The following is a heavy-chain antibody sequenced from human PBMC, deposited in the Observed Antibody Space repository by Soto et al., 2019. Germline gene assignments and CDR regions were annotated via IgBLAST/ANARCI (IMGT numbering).Heavy chain of an antibody. J-gene: IGHJ6*03. V-gene: IGHV3-15*01. CDR2: IKSKTDGGTT. CDR3: TTKVVPAAMYYYYYMDV. D-gene: IGHD2-2*01. Sequence: PGGSLRLSCAASGFTFSNAWMSWVRQAPGEGLEWVGRIKSKTDGGTTDYAAPVKGRFTISRDDSKNTLYLQMNSLKTEDTAVYYCTTKVVPAAMYYYYYMDVWGKGTTVTVSS. CDR1: GFTFSNAW.